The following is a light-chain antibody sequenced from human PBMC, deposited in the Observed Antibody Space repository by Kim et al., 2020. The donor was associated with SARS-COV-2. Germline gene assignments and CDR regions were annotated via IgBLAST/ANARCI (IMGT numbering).Light chain of an antibody. CDR3: CSHTGSYTWV. V-gene: IGLV2-11*01. J-gene: IGLJ3*02. CDR2: DVS. Sequence: GKSVTISCTGTSSDVGGYDYVSWYQQHPGKAPRLMIYDVSKRPARVPDRFSGSKSGNTASLTISGVQAEDEADYYCCSHTGSYTWVFGGGTQLTVL. CDR1: SSDVGGYDY.